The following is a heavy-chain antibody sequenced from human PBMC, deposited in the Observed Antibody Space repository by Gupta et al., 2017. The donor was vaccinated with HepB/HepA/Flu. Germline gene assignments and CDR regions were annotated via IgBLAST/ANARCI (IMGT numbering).Heavy chain of an antibody. J-gene: IGHJ6*02. CDR2: ISWNSGSI. Sequence: EVQLVESVGGLVQPGRSLRLSCAASGFTFDDYAMHWVRQAPGKGLEWVSGISWNSGSIGYADSVKGRFTISRDNAKNSLYLQMNSLRAEDTALYYCAKDIRWEHYGMDVWGQGTTVTVSS. CDR3: AKDIRWEHYGMDV. V-gene: IGHV3-9*01. D-gene: IGHD1-26*01. CDR1: GFTFDDYA.